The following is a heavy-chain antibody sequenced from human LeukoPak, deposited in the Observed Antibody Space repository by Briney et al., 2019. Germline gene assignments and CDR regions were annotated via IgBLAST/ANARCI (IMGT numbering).Heavy chain of an antibody. CDR3: AKDWGVVNDAFDI. CDR1: GFTFSSYG. Sequence: GGSLRLSCAASGFTFSSYGMSWVRQAPGKGLEWVSGISGSGGSTYYADSVKGRFTISRDNSKNTLYLQMNSLRAEDTAVYYCAKDWGVVNDAFDIWGQGTMVTVSS. CDR2: ISGSGGST. V-gene: IGHV3-23*01. D-gene: IGHD4-23*01. J-gene: IGHJ3*02.